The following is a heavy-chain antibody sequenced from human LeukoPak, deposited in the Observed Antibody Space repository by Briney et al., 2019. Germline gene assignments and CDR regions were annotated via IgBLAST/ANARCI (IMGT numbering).Heavy chain of an antibody. CDR3: AREVVAAAGTVLDY. CDR1: GGSISSYY. J-gene: IGHJ4*02. D-gene: IGHD6-13*01. Sequence: SETLSLTCTVSGGSISSYYWSWIREPPGKGVEWIGYIYYSGSTNYNPSLKSRVTISVDTSKNQFSLKLSSVTAADTAVYYCAREVVAAAGTVLDYWGQGTLVTVSS. CDR2: IYYSGST. V-gene: IGHV4-59*01.